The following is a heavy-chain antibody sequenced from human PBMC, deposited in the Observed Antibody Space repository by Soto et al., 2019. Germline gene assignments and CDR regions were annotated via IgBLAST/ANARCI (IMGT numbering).Heavy chain of an antibody. CDR1: GFSLSNAGSG. Sequence: SGPTLVNPPETLTLTCTASGFSLSNAGSGVSWIRQPPGQALEWLAHIHSDGAKTYSSSLQSRLTISRDYSRRQVVLTLTKLDPMDTATYYCARSISLPASADNWFDPWGQGTPVTVSS. D-gene: IGHD2-2*01. J-gene: IGHJ5*02. CDR2: IHSDGAK. V-gene: IGHV2-26*01. CDR3: ARSISLPASADNWFDP.